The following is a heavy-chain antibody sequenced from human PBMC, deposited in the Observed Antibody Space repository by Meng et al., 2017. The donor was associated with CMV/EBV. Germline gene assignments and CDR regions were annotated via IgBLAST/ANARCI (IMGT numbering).Heavy chain of an antibody. CDR2: INHSGST. Sequence: QVQLPQWGGGLFEPSENLSPTWAVYGWSFSGYYWSWIRQPPGKGLEWIGEINHSGSTNYNPSLKSRVTISVDTSKNQFSLKLSSVTAADTAVYYCARKRYWLLYPLFDPWGQGTLVTVSS. D-gene: IGHD3-9*01. J-gene: IGHJ5*02. V-gene: IGHV4-34*01. CDR3: ARKRYWLLYPLFDP. CDR1: GWSFSGYY.